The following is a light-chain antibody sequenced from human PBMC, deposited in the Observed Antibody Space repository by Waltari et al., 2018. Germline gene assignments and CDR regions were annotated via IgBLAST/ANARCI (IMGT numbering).Light chain of an antibody. Sequence: QSLLTQPPSASGTPGQRVIISCLGRTSNIGGGNFVYWYQQVAGAAPKLLISRDNRRPAGVTDRFAGSKSDNAASLAISGLRSEDEADYYCASWDDSLSGYVFGAGTKVTVL. CDR2: RDN. CDR3: ASWDDSLSGYV. CDR1: TSNIGGGNF. V-gene: IGLV1-47*01. J-gene: IGLJ1*01.